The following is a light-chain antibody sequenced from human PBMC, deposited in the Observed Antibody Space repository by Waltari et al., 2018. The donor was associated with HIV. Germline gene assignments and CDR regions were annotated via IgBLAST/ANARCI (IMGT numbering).Light chain of an antibody. Sequence: EIVMTQSPATLSVSPGERATLSCRASQSVRSNLAWYQQKPGQATRLVIYDASTRATGIPARFSGSGSGTEFTLTISRLQAEDVAVYHCQQYLRSPPTFGGGTKVEIK. CDR1: QSVRSN. CDR3: QQYLRSPPT. J-gene: IGKJ4*01. CDR2: DAS. V-gene: IGKV3-15*01.